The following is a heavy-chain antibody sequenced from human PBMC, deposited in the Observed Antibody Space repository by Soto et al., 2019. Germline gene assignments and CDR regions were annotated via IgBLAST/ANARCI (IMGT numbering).Heavy chain of an antibody. CDR1: GYTFTNYA. CDR2: INAGNGNT. Sequence: QVQLVQSGAEVKKPGASVKVSCKASGYTFTNYAMHWVRQAPGQRPEWMGWINAGNGNTKFSPRFQGRVTITRDTSANIAYMELCSLTSEDTAVYYCARAGFCSTTSCSDAFDIWCQGTMVSVSS. D-gene: IGHD2-2*01. V-gene: IGHV1-3*01. CDR3: ARAGFCSTTSCSDAFDI. J-gene: IGHJ3*02.